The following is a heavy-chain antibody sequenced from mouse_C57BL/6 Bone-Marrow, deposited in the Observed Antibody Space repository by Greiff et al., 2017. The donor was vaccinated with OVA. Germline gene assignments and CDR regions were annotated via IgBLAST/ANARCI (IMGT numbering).Heavy chain of an antibody. D-gene: IGHD2-1*01. Sequence: QVQLQQSGAELARPGASVKMSCKASGYTFTSYTMHWVKQRPGQGLEWIGYINPSSGYTKYNQKIKDKATLTADKSSSTAYMQLSSLTSEDSAIYYCAREDGNWFAYWGQGTLVTVSA. V-gene: IGHV1-4*01. CDR3: AREDGNWFAY. J-gene: IGHJ3*01. CDR1: GYTFTSYT. CDR2: INPSSGYT.